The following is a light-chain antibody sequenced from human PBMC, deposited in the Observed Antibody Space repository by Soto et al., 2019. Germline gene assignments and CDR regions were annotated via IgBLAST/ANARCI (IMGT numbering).Light chain of an antibody. CDR1: QGISSY. CDR3: QQYDHLPIT. V-gene: IGKV1D-8*02. Sequence: DPVTISCRMSQGISSYLAWYQQKPGKAPELLIYAASTLQSGVPSRFSGSGSGTDFTFTISSLQPEDFATYHCQQYDHLPITFGQGTRLEIK. CDR2: AAS. J-gene: IGKJ5*01.